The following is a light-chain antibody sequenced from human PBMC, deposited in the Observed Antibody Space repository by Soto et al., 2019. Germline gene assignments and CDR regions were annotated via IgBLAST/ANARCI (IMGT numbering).Light chain of an antibody. CDR2: DVS. CDR3: SSFTSSSTLGV. J-gene: IGLJ3*02. V-gene: IGLV2-14*03. CDR1: SSDVGGYNY. Sequence: QSVLTQPASVSGSPGQSITISCTGTSSDVGGYNYVSWYQQHPGKAPKLMIYDVSDRPSGVSNRFSGSKSGNTASLTISGXXXXXXXDYYCSSFTSSSTLGVFGGGTKVTVL.